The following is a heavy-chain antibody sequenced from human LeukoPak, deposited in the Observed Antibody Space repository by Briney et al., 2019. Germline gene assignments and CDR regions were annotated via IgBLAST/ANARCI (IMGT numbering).Heavy chain of an antibody. D-gene: IGHD2-2*01. V-gene: IGHV1-8*01. Sequence: ASVKVSCKASGYTFTSYDINWVRQATGQGLEWMGWMNPNSGNTGYAQKFQGRVTMTRNTSISTAYMELSSLRSEDTAVYYCARDDCSSTSCPGTGYYYMDVWGKGTTVTVSS. J-gene: IGHJ6*03. CDR3: ARDDCSSTSCPGTGYYYMDV. CDR2: MNPNSGNT. CDR1: GYTFTSYD.